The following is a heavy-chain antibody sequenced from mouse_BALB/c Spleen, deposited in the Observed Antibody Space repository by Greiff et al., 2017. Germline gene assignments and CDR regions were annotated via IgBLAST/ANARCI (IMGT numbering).Heavy chain of an antibody. V-gene: IGHV1-18*01. CDR1: GYTFTDYN. J-gene: IGHJ4*01. D-gene: IGHD3-3*01. Sequence: VHVKQSGPELVKPGASVKIPCKASGYTFTDYNMDWVKQSHGKSLEWIGDINPNNGGTIYNQKFKGKATLTVDKSSSTAYMELRSLTSEDTAVYYYARGRDGAMDYWGQGTSVTVSS. CDR3: ARGRDGAMDY. CDR2: INPNNGGT.